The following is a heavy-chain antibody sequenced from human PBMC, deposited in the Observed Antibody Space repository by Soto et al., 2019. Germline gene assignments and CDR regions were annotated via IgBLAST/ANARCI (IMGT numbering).Heavy chain of an antibody. CDR2: IIPIFGTA. CDR3: ARDRVVRGGIVADDY. D-gene: IGHD3-10*01. CDR1: GGTFSSYA. V-gene: IGHV1-69*12. J-gene: IGHJ4*02. Sequence: QVQLVQSGAEVKKPGSSVKVSCKASGGTFSSYAISWVRQAPGQGLEWMGGIIPIFGTANYAQKSQGRVTITADDSTSTAYMELGSMRSEDTAVYYCARDRVVRGGIVADDYWGQGTLVTVSS.